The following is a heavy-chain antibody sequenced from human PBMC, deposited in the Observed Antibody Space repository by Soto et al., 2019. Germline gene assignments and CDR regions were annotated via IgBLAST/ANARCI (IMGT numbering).Heavy chain of an antibody. J-gene: IGHJ3*02. Sequence: PGGSLRLSCAASGFTFSSYDMHWVRQATGKGLEWVSAIGTAGDTYYPGSVKGRFTISRENAKNSLYLQMNSLRAGDTAVYYCARYGDYGGLDASDIWGQGTMVTVSS. V-gene: IGHV3-13*01. CDR3: ARYGDYGGLDASDI. D-gene: IGHD4-17*01. CDR2: IGTAGDT. CDR1: GFTFSSYD.